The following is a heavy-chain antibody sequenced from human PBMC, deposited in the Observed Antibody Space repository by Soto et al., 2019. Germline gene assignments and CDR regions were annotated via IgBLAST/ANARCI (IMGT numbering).Heavy chain of an antibody. CDR1: AGTFPHYA. V-gene: IGHV1-2*04. CDR2: INPNSGGT. D-gene: IGHD4-17*01. Sequence: GASVKVSCKASAGTFPHYALSWVRQAPGQGLEWMGWINPNSGGTNYAQKFQGWVTMTRDTSISTAYMELSRLRSDDTAVYYCAREPLYGDYRLGYFDLWGRGTLVTVSS. CDR3: AREPLYGDYRLGYFDL. J-gene: IGHJ2*01.